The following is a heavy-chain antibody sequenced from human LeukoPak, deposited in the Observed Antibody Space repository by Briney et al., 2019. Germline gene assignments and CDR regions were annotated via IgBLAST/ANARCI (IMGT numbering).Heavy chain of an antibody. CDR1: GFTFSSYS. V-gene: IGHV3-48*04. D-gene: IGHD4-17*01. CDR2: ISSSGSTI. J-gene: IGHJ6*02. CDR3: ARDGDYDYYYYGMDV. Sequence: GGSLRLSCAASGFTFSSYSMNWVRQAPGKGLEWVSYISSSGSTIYYADSVKGRFTISRDNAKNSLYLQMNSLRAEDTAVYYCARDGDYDYYYYGMDVWGQGTTVTVSS.